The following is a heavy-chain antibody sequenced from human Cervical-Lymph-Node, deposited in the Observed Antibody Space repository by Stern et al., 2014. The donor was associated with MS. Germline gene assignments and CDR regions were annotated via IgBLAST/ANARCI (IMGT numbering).Heavy chain of an antibody. CDR2: IIPFFGAT. J-gene: IGHJ4*02. V-gene: IGHV1-69*19. CDR1: GDTFSSYA. CDR3: ALRRSYYVY. D-gene: IGHD4-11*01. Sequence: EQLVEPGSEVKKPGSSVKVSCKPSGDTFSSYALSWVRQAPGQGLAWVGGIIPFFGATRYAQECQGRVKITPAEYTGTAFMELRNLTSDDTAVYYCALRRSYYVYWGQGTLISVSS.